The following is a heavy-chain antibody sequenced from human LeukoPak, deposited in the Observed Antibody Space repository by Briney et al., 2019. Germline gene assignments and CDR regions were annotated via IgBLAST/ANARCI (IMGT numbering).Heavy chain of an antibody. CDR2: IGTAGEI. Sequence: GGSLRLSCAASGCTFSSYDIHWVRQATGKGLEWVAGIGTAGEIYYPGSVKGRFTISRENAKNSLYLQMNSLRAGDTAVYYCARAAYSSTWYSRYFDLWGRGTLVTVSS. J-gene: IGHJ2*01. CDR3: ARAAYSSTWYSRYFDL. CDR1: GCTFSSYD. V-gene: IGHV3-13*01. D-gene: IGHD6-13*01.